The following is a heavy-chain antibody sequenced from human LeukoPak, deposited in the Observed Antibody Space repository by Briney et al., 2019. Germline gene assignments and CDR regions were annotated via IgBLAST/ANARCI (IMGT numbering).Heavy chain of an antibody. V-gene: IGHV4-39*01. J-gene: IGHJ5*02. CDR1: GGSISSSSSY. Sequence: PSETLSLTCTVSGGSISSSSSYWGWIRQPPGKGLEWIGSIYYSGSTYYNPSLKSRVTISVDTSKNQFSLKLSSVTAADTAVYYCARGLGVGAASWFDPWGQGTLVTVSS. CDR2: IYYSGST. CDR3: ARGLGVGAASWFDP. D-gene: IGHD2-15*01.